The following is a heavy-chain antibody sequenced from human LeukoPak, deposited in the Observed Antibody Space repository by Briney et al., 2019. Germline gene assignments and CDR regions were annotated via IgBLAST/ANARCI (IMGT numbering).Heavy chain of an antibody. CDR2: IYYSGST. D-gene: IGHD1-1*01. CDR1: GGSISSYY. Sequence: SETLSLTCTVSGGSISSYYWSWIRQPPGKGLEWIGYIYYSGSTNYNPSLKSRVTISVDTSKSQFSLKLSSVTAADTAVYYCARGGTRYGMDVWGQGTTVTVSS. V-gene: IGHV4-59*01. CDR3: ARGGTRYGMDV. J-gene: IGHJ6*02.